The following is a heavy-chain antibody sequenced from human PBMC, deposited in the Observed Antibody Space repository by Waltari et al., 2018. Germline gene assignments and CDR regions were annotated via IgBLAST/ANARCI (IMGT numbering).Heavy chain of an antibody. Sequence: QVQLQQWGAGLLKPSETLSLTCAVYGGSFSGYYWSWIRQPPGKGLEWIGEINHRGSTNYNPSLKSRVTISVDTSKNQFSLKLSSVTAADTAVYYCARFRVGGSSWDIDYWGQGTLVTVSS. D-gene: IGHD6-13*01. CDR2: INHRGST. J-gene: IGHJ4*02. CDR1: GGSFSGYY. CDR3: ARFRVGGSSWDIDY. V-gene: IGHV4-34*01.